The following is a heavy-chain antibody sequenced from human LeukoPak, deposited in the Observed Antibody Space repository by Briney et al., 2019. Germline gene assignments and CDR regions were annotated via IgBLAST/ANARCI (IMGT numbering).Heavy chain of an antibody. Sequence: PGGSLRLSCAASGFTFSSYWMSWVRQAPGKGLEWVANIKQDGSEKYYVDSVKGRFTISRDNAKNSLYLQMNSLRAEDTAVYYCARQGSGFAPKYYFYMDVWGKGTTVTVSS. CDR1: GFTFSSYW. J-gene: IGHJ6*03. V-gene: IGHV3-7*01. CDR3: ARQGSGFAPKYYFYMDV. CDR2: IKQDGSEK. D-gene: IGHD3-10*01.